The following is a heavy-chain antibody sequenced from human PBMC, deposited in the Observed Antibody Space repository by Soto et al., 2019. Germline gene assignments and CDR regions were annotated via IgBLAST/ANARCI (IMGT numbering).Heavy chain of an antibody. D-gene: IGHD1-7*01. CDR2: ISKDGNSK. CDR3: ARDPQGNYCYIDY. Sequence: GSLLLSCAASGFTFSNYAIHWVRQAPGKGLEWVTIISKDGNSKHYADSVKGRFTISRDNSKNTLFLQMNSLRPEDTAVYYCARDPQGNYCYIDYWGQGTPVTVSS. CDR1: GFTFSNYA. J-gene: IGHJ4*02. V-gene: IGHV3-30-3*01.